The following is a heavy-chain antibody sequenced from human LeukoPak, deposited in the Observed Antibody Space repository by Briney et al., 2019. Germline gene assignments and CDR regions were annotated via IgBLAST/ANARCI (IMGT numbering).Heavy chain of an antibody. CDR2: INHSGST. J-gene: IGHJ6*03. CDR3: ARHFGRNYYGSGSYYKTPYYYYYYMDV. Sequence: PSETLSLTCAVYGGSFSGYYWSWIRQPPGKGLEWIGEINHSGSTNYNPSLKSRVTISVDTSKNQFSLKLSSVTAADTAVYYCARHFGRNYYGSGSYYKTPYYYYYYMDVWGKGTTVTISS. V-gene: IGHV4-34*01. D-gene: IGHD3-10*01. CDR1: GGSFSGYY.